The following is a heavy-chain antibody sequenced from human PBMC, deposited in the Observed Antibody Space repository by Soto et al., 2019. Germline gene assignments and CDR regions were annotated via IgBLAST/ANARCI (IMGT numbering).Heavy chain of an antibody. V-gene: IGHV1-2*04. CDR2: INPNSGGT. D-gene: IGHD6-13*01. J-gene: IGHJ4*02. CDR3: VRDRIAAAGVFDY. CDR1: GYTFTGYY. Sequence: ASVKVSCKASGYTFTGYYMHWVRQAPGQGLEWMGWINPNSGGTNYAQKFQGWVTMTRDTSISTAYMELSRLRSDDTAVYYCVRDRIAAAGVFDYWGQGTLVTVSS.